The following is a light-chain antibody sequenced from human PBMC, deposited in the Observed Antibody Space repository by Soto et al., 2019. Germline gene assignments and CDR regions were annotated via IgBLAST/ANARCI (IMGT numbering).Light chain of an antibody. J-gene: IGKJ2*01. Sequence: EIVMTQSPATLSVSPGERATLSCRASQTISSDLAWYQHKPGQTPKLVIFGASNRAAGIPARFSGSGSGTEFTLTISSLQSEDFAVYCCHHYNNFPPYTFGQGTKLEIK. CDR2: GAS. CDR3: HHYNNFPPYT. V-gene: IGKV3D-15*01. CDR1: QTISSD.